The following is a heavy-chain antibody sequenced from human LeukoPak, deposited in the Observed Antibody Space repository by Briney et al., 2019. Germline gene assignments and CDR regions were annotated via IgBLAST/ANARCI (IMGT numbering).Heavy chain of an antibody. CDR2: IDSDSLYL. D-gene: IGHD3-22*01. CDR3: ARDGYYYDVDY. J-gene: IGHJ4*02. Sequence: GGSLRLSCAVSGFSFSTSSLNWVRQAPGKGLEWLSSIDSDSLYLFYADSVKGRFTVSRDNAKNSLFLQMNSLRDDDTAVYYCARDGYYYDVDYWSQGTLVTVSS. V-gene: IGHV3-21*01. CDR1: GFSFSTSS.